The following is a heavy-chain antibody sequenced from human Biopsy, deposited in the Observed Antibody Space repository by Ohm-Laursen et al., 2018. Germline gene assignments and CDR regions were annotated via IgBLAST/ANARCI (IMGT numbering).Heavy chain of an antibody. J-gene: IGHJ3*01. CDR2: IHWNNGVI. V-gene: IGHV3-9*01. Sequence: SLRLSCAASGFPFADYAMHWVRQVPGKGLEWVAGIHWNNGVIDYLDSVMGRFTISRDNAKNSLYLQLNSLRTEDTAFYYCARDYGNGFYRDAFDLWGQGTVVSVS. CDR1: GFPFADYA. D-gene: IGHD6-19*01. CDR3: ARDYGNGFYRDAFDL.